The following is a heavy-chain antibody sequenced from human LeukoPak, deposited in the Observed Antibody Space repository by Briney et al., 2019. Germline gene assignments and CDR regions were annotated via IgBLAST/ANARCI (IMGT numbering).Heavy chain of an antibody. CDR1: GFTFSSYS. V-gene: IGHV3-21*01. CDR3: ARDRSTSCYCFDY. CDR2: ISSSSSYI. D-gene: IGHD2-2*01. Sequence: KPGGSLRLSCAASGFTFSSYSMNWVRQAPGKGLEWVSSISSSSSYIYYADSVKGRFTISRDNAKNSLYLQMNSLRAEDTAVYYCARDRSTSCYCFDYWGQGTLVTVPS. J-gene: IGHJ4*02.